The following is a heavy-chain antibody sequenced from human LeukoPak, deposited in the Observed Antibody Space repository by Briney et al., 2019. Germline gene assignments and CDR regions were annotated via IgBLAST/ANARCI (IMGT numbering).Heavy chain of an antibody. CDR1: GYTFTSYG. Sequence: ASVKVSSKASGYTFTSYGISWVRQAPGQGLEWMGWISAYNGNTNYAQKLQGRVTMTTDTSTNTAYMELRSLRSDDTAVYYCARYCSSTSCRNYYYGMDVWGQGTTVTVSS. CDR3: ARYCSSTSCRNYYYGMDV. CDR2: ISAYNGNT. V-gene: IGHV1-18*01. J-gene: IGHJ6*02. D-gene: IGHD2-2*01.